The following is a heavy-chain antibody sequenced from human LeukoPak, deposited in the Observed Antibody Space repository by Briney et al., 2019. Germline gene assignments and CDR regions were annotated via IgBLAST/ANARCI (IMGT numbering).Heavy chain of an antibody. V-gene: IGHV1-18*01. Sequence: ASVKVSCKASGYTFTSYGISWVRQAPGQGLEWMGWISAYNGNTNYAQKLQGRVTMTTDTSTSTAYMELRSLRSDDTAVYYCARAPAYSSSAILDFFHYWGQGTLVTVSS. CDR1: GYTFTSYG. D-gene: IGHD6-6*01. CDR2: ISAYNGNT. CDR3: ARAPAYSSSAILDFFHY. J-gene: IGHJ4*02.